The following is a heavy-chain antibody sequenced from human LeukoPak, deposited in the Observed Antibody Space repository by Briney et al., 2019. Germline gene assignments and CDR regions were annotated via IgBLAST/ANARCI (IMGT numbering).Heavy chain of an antibody. CDR2: IIPILGIA. V-gene: IGHV1-69*04. J-gene: IGHJ5*02. D-gene: IGHD4-17*01. CDR1: GGTFIIYA. Sequence: SVKVSCKASGGTFIIYAISWVRQAPGQGLEWVGRIIPILGIANYAQKFQGRVTITADKSTSTAYMELSSLRSEDTAVYYCARESKVTTVINTWGQGTLVTVSS. CDR3: ARESKVTTVINT.